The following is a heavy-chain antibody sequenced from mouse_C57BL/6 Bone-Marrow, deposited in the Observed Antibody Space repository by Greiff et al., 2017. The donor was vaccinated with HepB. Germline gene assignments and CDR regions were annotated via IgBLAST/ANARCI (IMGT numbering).Heavy chain of an antibody. Sequence: ESGPGLVKPSQSLSLTCSVTGYSITSGYYWNWIRQFPGNKLEWMGYISYDGSNNYNPSLKNRISITRDTSKNQFFLKLNSVTTEDTATYYCAREIYYYGRGFAYWGQGTLVTVSA. V-gene: IGHV3-6*01. CDR1: GYSITSGYY. CDR2: ISYDGSN. CDR3: AREIYYYGRGFAY. D-gene: IGHD1-1*01. J-gene: IGHJ3*01.